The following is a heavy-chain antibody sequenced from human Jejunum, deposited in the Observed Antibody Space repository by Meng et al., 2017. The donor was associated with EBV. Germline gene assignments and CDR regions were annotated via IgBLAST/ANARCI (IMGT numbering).Heavy chain of an antibody. Sequence: QVQLQQSGPGLVEPSQTLPPTCAISGDSISNSGASWNWIRQSPSRGLEWLGRTYYRSKWGDDYAESVKGRITISADTSKNHFSLQLNSVTPEDTAVYFCARDYLWAFDYWGQGTLVTVAS. CDR1: GDSISNSGAS. CDR2: TYYRSKWGD. CDR3: ARDYLWAFDY. J-gene: IGHJ4*02. V-gene: IGHV6-1*01. D-gene: IGHD3-16*02.